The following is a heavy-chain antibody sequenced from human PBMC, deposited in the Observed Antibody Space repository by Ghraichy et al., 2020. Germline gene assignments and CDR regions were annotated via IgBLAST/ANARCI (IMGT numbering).Heavy chain of an antibody. CDR3: ARLPWYESSS. Sequence: LSLTCEATGLTFNNDGLSWVRQAPGKGLEWVSAIRDIGDTTYFADSVKGRFTISRDKSKNTVYMQMNSLRAEDTAVYFCARLPWYESSSWDQGTLVTVSS. V-gene: IGHV3-23*01. D-gene: IGHD3-22*01. J-gene: IGHJ4*02. CDR2: IRDIGDTT. CDR1: GLTFNNDG.